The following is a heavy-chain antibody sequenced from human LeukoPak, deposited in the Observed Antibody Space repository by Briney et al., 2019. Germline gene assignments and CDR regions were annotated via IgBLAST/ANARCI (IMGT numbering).Heavy chain of an antibody. D-gene: IGHD4-23*01. CDR2: IIKSGSHI. CDR3: ARGRGGDNSNWFDP. J-gene: IGHJ5*02. V-gene: IGHV3-21*01. CDR1: GFTFSDYS. Sequence: GGSLRLSCAASGFTFSDYSMNWVRQAPGKGLEWVSAIIKSGSHIYYADSVKGRFTTSRDNANNSLYLQMTGLRDEDTAVYYCARGRGGDNSNWFDPWGPGTLVTVSP.